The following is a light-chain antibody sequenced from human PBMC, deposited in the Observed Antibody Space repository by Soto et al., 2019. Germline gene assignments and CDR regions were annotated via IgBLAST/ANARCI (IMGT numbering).Light chain of an antibody. J-gene: IGKJ1*01. CDR3: HQYGISP. CDR2: GAS. CDR1: QSGSNNS. V-gene: IGKV3-20*01. Sequence: ELVMTPSPPTLSVSPRASVTFSGRASQSGSNNSLAWYHPNPGQAPRLLIYGASRRATRIPDRVSGSGSGIEFSLTIRRLEPEDLAFYYRHQYGISPFGEGTKVDIK.